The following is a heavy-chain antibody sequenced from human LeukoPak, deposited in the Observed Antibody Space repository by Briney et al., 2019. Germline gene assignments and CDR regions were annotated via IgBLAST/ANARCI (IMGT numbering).Heavy chain of an antibody. V-gene: IGHV3-23*01. J-gene: IGHJ3*02. CDR1: GFTFSSYA. CDR3: AKPRRVTMIVVVIHPIPKEAIDI. D-gene: IGHD3-22*01. Sequence: GGSLRLSCAASGFTFSSYAMSWVRQAPGKGLEWVSAISGSGGSTYYADSVKGRFTISRDNSKNTLYLQMNSLRAEDTAVYYCAKPRRVTMIVVVIHPIPKEAIDIWGQGTMVTVSS. CDR2: ISGSGGST.